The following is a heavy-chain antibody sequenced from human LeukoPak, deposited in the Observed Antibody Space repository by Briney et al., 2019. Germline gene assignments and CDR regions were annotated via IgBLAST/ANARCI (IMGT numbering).Heavy chain of an antibody. J-gene: IGHJ6*03. CDR1: GFTFSSYW. CDR2: IKQDGSEE. CDR3: ARDSPYYYYMDV. Sequence: SLRLSCAASGFTFSSYWMSWVRQAPGKGLEGVANIKQDGSEEYYVDSVKGRFTISRDNAKNSLYLQMNSLRAEDTAVYYCARDSPYYYYMDVWGKGTTVTVSS. V-gene: IGHV3-7*01.